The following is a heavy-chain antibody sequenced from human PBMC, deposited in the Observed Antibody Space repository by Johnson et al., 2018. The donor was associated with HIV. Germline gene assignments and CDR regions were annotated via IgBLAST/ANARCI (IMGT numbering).Heavy chain of an antibody. CDR1: GFTFSSYG. D-gene: IGHD1-26*01. Sequence: QVQLVESGGGVVQPGRSLRLSCAASGFTFSSYGMHWVRQAPGKGLEWVAVISYDGSNKYYAGSVKGRFTICRENAKNSLYLQMNSLRAGDTAVYYCARGRSGIYRAFDIWGQGTMVTVSS. CDR2: ISYDGSNK. CDR3: ARGRSGIYRAFDI. J-gene: IGHJ3*02. V-gene: IGHV3-30*03.